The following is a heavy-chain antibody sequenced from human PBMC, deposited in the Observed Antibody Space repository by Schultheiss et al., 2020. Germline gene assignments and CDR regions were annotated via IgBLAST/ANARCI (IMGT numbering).Heavy chain of an antibody. D-gene: IGHD1-7*01. J-gene: IGHJ6*04. V-gene: IGHV3-11*01. CDR2: ISWNSGSI. CDR1: GFTFSDYY. Sequence: GGSLRLSCAASGFTFSDYYMSWIRQAPGKGLEWVSGISWNSGSIGYADSVKGRFTISRHASRNAVDLQMKSLRSDDTAVYYCVRDRSDAANWNYEAVVPMDVWGKGATVTVSS. CDR3: VRDRSDAANWNYEAVVPMDV.